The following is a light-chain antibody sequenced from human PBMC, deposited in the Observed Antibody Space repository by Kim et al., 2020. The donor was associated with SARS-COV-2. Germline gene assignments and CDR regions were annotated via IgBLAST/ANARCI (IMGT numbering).Light chain of an antibody. CDR1: SSDVGGYNY. J-gene: IGLJ2*01. CDR3: SSYGGSDIVV. Sequence: QSVTSSCTGSSSDVGGYNYVSWYQQQPGKAPKLMIYDVSKRPSGVPDRFSGSKSGNTASLTVSGLQAEDEADYYCSSYGGSDIVVFGGGTQLTVL. V-gene: IGLV2-8*01. CDR2: DVS.